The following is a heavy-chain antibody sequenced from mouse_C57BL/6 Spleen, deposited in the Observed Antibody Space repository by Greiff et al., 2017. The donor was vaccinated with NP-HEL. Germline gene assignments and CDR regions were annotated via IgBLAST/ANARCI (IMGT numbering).Heavy chain of an antibody. CDR3: ASGGSLYYFDY. Sequence: VQLQQPGAELVRPGSSVKLSCKASGYTFTSYWMDWVKQRPGQGLEWIGNIYPSDSETHYNQKFKDKATLTVDKSSSTAYMQLSSLTSEDSAVYYCASGGSLYYFDYWGQGTTLTVSS. D-gene: IGHD1-1*02. CDR2: IYPSDSET. J-gene: IGHJ2*01. CDR1: GYTFTSYW. V-gene: IGHV1-61*01.